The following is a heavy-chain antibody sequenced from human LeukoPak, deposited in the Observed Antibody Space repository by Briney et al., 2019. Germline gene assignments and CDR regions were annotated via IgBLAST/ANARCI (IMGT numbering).Heavy chain of an antibody. V-gene: IGHV3-7*01. CDR1: GFTFSSYW. CDR3: ARDCAYRSGIWYYYYMDV. D-gene: IGHD3-10*01. J-gene: IGHJ6*03. Sequence: GGSLRLSCAASGFTFSSYWMSWVRQAPGKGLEWVANIKQDGSERYYVDSVKGRFTIPRDNAKNSLYLQMNSLRAEDTAVYYCARDCAYRSGIWYYYYMDVWGKGTTVTVSS. CDR2: IKQDGSER.